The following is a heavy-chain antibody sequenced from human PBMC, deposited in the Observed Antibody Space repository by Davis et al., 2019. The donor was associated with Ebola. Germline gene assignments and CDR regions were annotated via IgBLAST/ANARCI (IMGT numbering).Heavy chain of an antibody. CDR3: AREIVVVVAVYSYYYYGMDV. V-gene: IGHV1-46*03. CDR2: INPSGGST. J-gene: IGHJ6*04. Sequence: AASVKVSCKASGYTFTSYYMHWVRQAPGQGLEWMGIINPSGGSTSYAQKFQGRVTMTRDTSTSTVYMELSSLRSEDTAVYYCAREIVVVVAVYSYYYYGMDVWGKGTTVTVSS. D-gene: IGHD2-15*01. CDR1: GYTFTSYY.